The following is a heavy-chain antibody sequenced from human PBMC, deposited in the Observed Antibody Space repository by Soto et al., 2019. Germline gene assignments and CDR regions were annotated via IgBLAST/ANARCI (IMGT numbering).Heavy chain of an antibody. CDR3: ARVSGQVWFDP. CDR1: GGSISSYY. J-gene: IGHJ5*02. D-gene: IGHD1-26*01. CDR2: IYYSGST. Sequence: SETLSFTCTVSGGSISSYYWSWIRQPPGKGLEWIGYIYYSGSTNYNPSLKSRVTISVDTSKNQFSLKLSSVTAADTAVYYCARVSGQVWFDPWGQGTLVTVSS. V-gene: IGHV4-59*08.